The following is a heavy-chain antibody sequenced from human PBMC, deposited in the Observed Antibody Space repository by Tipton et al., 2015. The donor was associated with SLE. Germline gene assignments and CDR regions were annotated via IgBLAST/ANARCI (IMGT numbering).Heavy chain of an antibody. CDR2: IFHSGST. V-gene: IGHV4-38-2*02. D-gene: IGHD6-13*01. Sequence: CAVSGYSISSDYFWGWIRQPPGKGLEWIGSIFHSGSTYYNPSLKSRVTISVDTSKKQFSLNLSSVTAADAAVYYCARDGSFSSSRYFDYWGQGTLVTVSS. CDR1: GYSISSDYF. CDR3: ARDGSFSSSRYFDY. J-gene: IGHJ4*02.